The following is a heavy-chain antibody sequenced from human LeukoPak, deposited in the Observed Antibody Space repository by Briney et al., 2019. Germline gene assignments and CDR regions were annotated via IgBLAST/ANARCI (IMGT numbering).Heavy chain of an antibody. V-gene: IGHV3-48*01. D-gene: IGHD3-22*01. CDR3: ASEGPVGITMIVEIY. J-gene: IGHJ4*02. Sequence: GGSLRLSCAASGFTFSSYSMNWVRQAPGKGPEWVSYISSSSSTIYYADSVKGRFTISRDNAKNSLYLQMNSLRAEDTAVYYCASEGPVGITMIVEIYWGQGTLVTVSS. CDR1: GFTFSSYS. CDR2: ISSSSSTI.